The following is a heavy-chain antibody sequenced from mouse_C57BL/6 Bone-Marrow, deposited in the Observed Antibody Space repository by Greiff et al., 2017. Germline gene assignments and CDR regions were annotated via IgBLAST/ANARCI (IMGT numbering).Heavy chain of an antibody. V-gene: IGHV5-4*01. CDR3: ARLSTVVATDY. CDR1: GFTFSSYA. J-gene: IGHJ2*01. CDR2: ISDGGSYT. D-gene: IGHD1-1*01. Sequence: EVQGVESGGGLVKPGGSLKLSCAASGFTFSSYAMSWVRQTPEKRLEWVATISDGGSYTYYPDNVKGRFTISRDNAKNNLYLQLSHLKSEDTAMYYCARLSTVVATDYWGQGTTVTVSS.